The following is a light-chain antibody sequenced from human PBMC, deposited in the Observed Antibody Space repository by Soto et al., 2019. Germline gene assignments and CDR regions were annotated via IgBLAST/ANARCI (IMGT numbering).Light chain of an antibody. CDR1: QSLLHSNGYNY. CDR2: LGS. Sequence: DILITQSPLSLPFSPGEPASISCRSSQSLLHSNGYNYLDWYLQKPGQSPQLLIYLGSNRASGVPDRFSGSGSGTDFTLKISRVEAEDVGVYYCMQALQTPITFGQGTRLEIK. V-gene: IGKV2-28*01. CDR3: MQALQTPIT. J-gene: IGKJ5*01.